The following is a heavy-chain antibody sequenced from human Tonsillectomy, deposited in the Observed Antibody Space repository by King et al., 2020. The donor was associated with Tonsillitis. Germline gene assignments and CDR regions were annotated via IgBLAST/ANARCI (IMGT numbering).Heavy chain of an antibody. D-gene: IGHD4-17*01. Sequence: VQLVESGGGVVQPGRSLRLSCAASGFTFSSYGMHWVRQAPGKGLEWVAVISYDGSNKYYADSVKGRFTISRDNSKNTLYLQMNSLRAEDTAVYYCAKWSDYGDYYLTRGAFDIWGQGTMVTVSS. CDR3: AKWSDYGDYYLTRGAFDI. CDR1: GFTFSSYG. CDR2: ISYDGSNK. J-gene: IGHJ3*02. V-gene: IGHV3-30*18.